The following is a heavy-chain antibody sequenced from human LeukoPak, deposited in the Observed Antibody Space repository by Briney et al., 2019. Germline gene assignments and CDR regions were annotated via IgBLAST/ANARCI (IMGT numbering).Heavy chain of an antibody. D-gene: IGHD6-19*01. CDR2: IYYSGST. CDR1: GFTVSSNY. CDR3: ARGRRPVAGAP. V-gene: IGHV4-59*02. Sequence: PGGSLRLSCAASGFTVSSNYMSWVRQPPGKGLEWIGYIYYSGSTNYNPSLKSRVTISVDTSKNQFSLKLSSVTAADTAVYYCARGRRPVAGAPWGQGTLVTVSS. J-gene: IGHJ5*02.